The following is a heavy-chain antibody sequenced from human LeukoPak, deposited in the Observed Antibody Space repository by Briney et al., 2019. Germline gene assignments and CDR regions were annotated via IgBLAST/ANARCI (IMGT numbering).Heavy chain of an antibody. Sequence: PSETLSLTCTVSGYSISSGYYWGWIRQPPGKGLEWIGSIYYSGSTYYNPSLKSRVTISVDTSKNQFSLKLSSVTAADTAVYYCARLYSSGYHLDYWGQGTLVTVSS. J-gene: IGHJ4*02. D-gene: IGHD3-22*01. CDR1: GYSISSGYY. CDR2: IYYSGST. CDR3: ARLYSSGYHLDY. V-gene: IGHV4-38-2*02.